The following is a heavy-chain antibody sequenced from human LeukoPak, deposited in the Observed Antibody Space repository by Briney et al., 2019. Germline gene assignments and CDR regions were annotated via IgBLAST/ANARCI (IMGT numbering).Heavy chain of an antibody. V-gene: IGHV4-59*01. J-gene: IGHJ6*04. D-gene: IGHD5-12*01. CDR2: IYYSGST. CDR1: GGSISSYY. CDR3: ARVDIVAAGPNYYYGMDV. Sequence: SETLSLTCTVSGGSISSYYWSWIRQPPGKGLEWIGYIYYSGSTNYNPSLKSQVTISVDTSKNQFSLKLSSVTAADTAVYYCARVDIVAAGPNYYYGMDVWGKGTTVTVSS.